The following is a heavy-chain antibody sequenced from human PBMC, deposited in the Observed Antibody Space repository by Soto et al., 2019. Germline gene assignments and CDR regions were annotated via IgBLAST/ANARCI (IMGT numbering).Heavy chain of an antibody. CDR3: ASDRYGAYDG. J-gene: IGHJ4*02. CDR2: INSDGSST. CDR1: GFTFSSYS. D-gene: IGHD5-12*01. Sequence: GGSLRLSCAASGFTFSSYSMNWVRQAPGKGLVWVSRINSDGSSTSHADSVKGRFTISRDNAKNTLYLQMNSLRAEDTAVYYCASDRYGAYDGWGQGTLVTVSS. V-gene: IGHV3-74*01.